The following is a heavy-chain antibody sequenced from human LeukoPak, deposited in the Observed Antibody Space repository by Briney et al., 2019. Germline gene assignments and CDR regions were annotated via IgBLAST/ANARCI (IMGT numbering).Heavy chain of an antibody. J-gene: IGHJ6*03. Sequence: SETLSLTCTVSGGSISSYYWSWIRQPPGKGLEWIGYIYYSGSTNYNPSLKSRVTISVDTSKNQFSLKLSSVTAADTAVYYCARTVFPPEYCSGGSCYPNYYYYYMDVWGKGTTVTVSS. CDR3: ARTVFPPEYCSGGSCYPNYYYYYMDV. V-gene: IGHV4-59*01. D-gene: IGHD2-15*01. CDR1: GGSISSYY. CDR2: IYYSGST.